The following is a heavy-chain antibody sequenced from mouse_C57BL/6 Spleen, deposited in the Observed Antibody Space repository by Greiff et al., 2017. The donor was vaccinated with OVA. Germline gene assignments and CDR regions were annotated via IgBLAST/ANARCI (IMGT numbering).Heavy chain of an antibody. CDR3: TRHYYGSSPYYFDY. Sequence: EVKLMESGEGLVKPGGSLKLSCAASGFIFSSYAMSWVRQTPEKRLEWVAYISSGGDYIYYADTVKGRFTISRDNARNTLYLQRSSLKSEDTAMYYCTRHYYGSSPYYFDYWGQGTTLTVSS. CDR2: ISSGGDYI. CDR1: GFIFSSYA. D-gene: IGHD1-1*01. J-gene: IGHJ2*01. V-gene: IGHV5-9-1*02.